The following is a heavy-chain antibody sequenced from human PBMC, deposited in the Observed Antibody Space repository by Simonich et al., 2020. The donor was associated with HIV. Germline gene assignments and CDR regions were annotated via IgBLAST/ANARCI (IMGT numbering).Heavy chain of an antibody. D-gene: IGHD6-13*01. CDR2: ISWNSGSI. V-gene: IGHV3-9*01. CDR3: AKDRAAAGSNYFDY. J-gene: IGHJ4*02. Sequence: EVQLVESGGGLVQPGRSLRLSCAASGFTFDDYAMHWVRQAPGKGREWVSGISWNSGSIGYADSVKGRFTISRDNAKNSLYLQMNSLRAEDTALYYCAKDRAAAGSNYFDYWGQGTLVTVSS. CDR1: GFTFDDYA.